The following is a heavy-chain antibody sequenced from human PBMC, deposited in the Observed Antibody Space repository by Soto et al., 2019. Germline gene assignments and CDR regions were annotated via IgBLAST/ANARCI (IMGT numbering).Heavy chain of an antibody. D-gene: IGHD2-21*02. Sequence: QVQLVQSGAEVKKPGSSVKVSCKASGGTFSSYAISWVRQAPGQGLEWMGGIIPIFGTANYAQKFQGRVTITAAKSTSTAYRALSSLRSEATALSYCASALMELAVTAIPPSYYYYGMDVRGQGTTVTVSS. V-gene: IGHV1-69*06. CDR2: IIPIFGTA. J-gene: IGHJ6*02. CDR1: GGTFSSYA. CDR3: ASALMELAVTAIPPSYYYYGMDV.